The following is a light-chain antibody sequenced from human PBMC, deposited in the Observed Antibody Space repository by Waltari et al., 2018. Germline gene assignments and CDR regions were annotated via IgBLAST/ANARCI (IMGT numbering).Light chain of an antibody. V-gene: IGLV5-45*03. Sequence: QAVLTQPSSLSASPGTSASLTCTLRSDINVDTSRIYWYQQKPGSPPQSLLRYRSDSDKHQDSRVPRRFSGSKEASAKAGILLSSGLQSEDEADYYCMMWHINAVVFGGGTTLTVL. CDR3: MMWHINAVV. J-gene: IGLJ2*01. CDR1: SDINVDTSR. CDR2: YRSDSDK.